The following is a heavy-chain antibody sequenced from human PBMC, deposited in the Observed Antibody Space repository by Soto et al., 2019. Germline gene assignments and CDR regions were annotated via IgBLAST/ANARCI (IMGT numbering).Heavy chain of an antibody. J-gene: IGHJ5*02. CDR2: ISTITNYI. Sequence: EVQLVESGGGLVKPGGSLRLSCAASGFTLDSYTMNWVRQAPGKGLEWFSSISTITNYIYYADSVKGRFTISGDNAKHSLYLQMNSLRAEDTAVYYCARDRYNWTYPPWFGPWGQGTLVTVSS. CDR3: ARDRYNWTYPPWFGP. CDR1: GFTLDSYT. V-gene: IGHV3-21*01. D-gene: IGHD1-7*01.